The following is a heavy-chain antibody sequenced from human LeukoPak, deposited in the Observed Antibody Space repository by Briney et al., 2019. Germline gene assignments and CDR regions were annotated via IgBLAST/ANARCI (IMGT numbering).Heavy chain of an antibody. D-gene: IGHD3-22*01. Sequence: SGTLSLTCAVSGASINNSNWWSWVRQPPGKGLEWIGEIYHSGSTNYNPSLKSRVTISVDTSKNQFSLKLSSVTAADTAVYYCARVSVGAFDSSEDYWGQGTLVTVSS. CDR2: IYHSGST. CDR3: ARVSVGAFDSSEDY. V-gene: IGHV4-4*02. CDR1: GASINNSNW. J-gene: IGHJ4*02.